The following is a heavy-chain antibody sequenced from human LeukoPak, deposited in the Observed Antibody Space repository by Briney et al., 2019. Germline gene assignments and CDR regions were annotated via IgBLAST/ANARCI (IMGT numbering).Heavy chain of an antibody. D-gene: IGHD2-2*01. CDR2: VYETGSP. V-gene: IGHV4-39*07. CDR3: ARLRGYCSSTSCYYDY. Sequence: PSETLSLTCSVSGGSISSGNYQYYWGGIRQPPGKALEWIASVYETGSPYYNPSLKSRVTVSVDTSKNQFSLKMSSLTAADTAVYYCARLRGYCSSTSCYYDYWGQGTLVTVSS. J-gene: IGHJ4*02. CDR1: GGSISSGNYQYY.